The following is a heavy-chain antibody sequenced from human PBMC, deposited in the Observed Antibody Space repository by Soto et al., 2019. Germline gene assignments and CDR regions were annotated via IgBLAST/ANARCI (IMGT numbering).Heavy chain of an antibody. J-gene: IGHJ4*02. CDR3: ARSGPSGSYYDVLYFDY. CDR2: IYSGGST. CDR1: GFTVSSNY. V-gene: IGHV3-66*01. D-gene: IGHD3-10*01. Sequence: RGSLRLSCAASGFTVSSNYMSWVRQAPGKGLEWVSVIYSGGSTYYADSVKGRFTISRDNSKNTLYLQMNSLRAEDTAVYYCARSGPSGSYYDVLYFDYWGQGTLVTVSS.